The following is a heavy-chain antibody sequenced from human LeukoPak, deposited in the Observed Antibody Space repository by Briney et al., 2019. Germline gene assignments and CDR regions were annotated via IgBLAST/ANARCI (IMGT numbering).Heavy chain of an antibody. D-gene: IGHD4-23*01. J-gene: IGHJ6*02. CDR2: IYHSGNT. CDR1: GGSISSYY. CDR3: ARTVRWLLSPHYGMDV. V-gene: IGHV4-59*01. Sequence: SETLSLTCNVSGGSISSYYWSWIRQPPGKGLEWIGYIYHSGNTNYNPSLKSRVTISLDTTNNQFSLNLSSVTAADTAVYYCARTVRWLLSPHYGMDVWGQGTMVTVSS.